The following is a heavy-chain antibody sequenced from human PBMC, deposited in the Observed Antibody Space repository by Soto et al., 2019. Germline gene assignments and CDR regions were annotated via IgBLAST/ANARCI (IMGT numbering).Heavy chain of an antibody. J-gene: IGHJ3*02. CDR1: GFTVSSNY. V-gene: IGHV3-66*01. CDR3: ARDWPAVAGTFAFDI. Sequence: GGSLRLSCAASGFTVSSNYMSWVRQAPGKGLEWVSVIYSGGSTYYADSVKGRFTISRDNSKNTLYLQMNSLRAEDTAVYYCARDWPAVAGTFAFDICGQGTMVTVSS. D-gene: IGHD6-19*01. CDR2: IYSGGST.